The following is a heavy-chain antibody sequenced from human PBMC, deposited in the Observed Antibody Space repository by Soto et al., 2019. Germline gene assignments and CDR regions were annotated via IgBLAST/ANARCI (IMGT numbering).Heavy chain of an antibody. D-gene: IGHD4-17*01. V-gene: IGHV4-31*03. Sequence: ASETLSLTCTVSGCSISSGGYYWSWIRQHPGKGLEWIGYIYYSGSTYYNPSLKSRVTISVDTSKNQFSLKLSSVTAADTAVYYCARDNLVGGYGDYVDYWGQGTLVTVSS. J-gene: IGHJ4*02. CDR3: ARDNLVGGYGDYVDY. CDR1: GCSISSGGYY. CDR2: IYYSGST.